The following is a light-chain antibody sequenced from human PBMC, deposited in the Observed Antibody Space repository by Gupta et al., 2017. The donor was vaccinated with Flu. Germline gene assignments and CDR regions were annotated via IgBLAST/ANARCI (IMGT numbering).Light chain of an antibody. Sequence: DIVLTKPPLSFLVPHGEQPAIASRSKQSLRHRNGYNDLNWYLQKPGQSPQLLTYLGSNRASGVPDRFSGSGSGTDFTLKISRVEAEDVGIYYCMQARQKVGFGPGTKVDFK. CDR2: LGS. V-gene: IGKV2-28*01. CDR3: MQARQKVG. CDR1: QSLRHRNGYND. J-gene: IGKJ3*01.